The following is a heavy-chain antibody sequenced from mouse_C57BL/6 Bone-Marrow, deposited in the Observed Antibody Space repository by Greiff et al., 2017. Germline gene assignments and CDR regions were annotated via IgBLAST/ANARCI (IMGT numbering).Heavy chain of an antibody. J-gene: IGHJ4*01. CDR3: ALNYFYAMDY. Sequence: QVQLQQSGAELVMPGASVKLSCKASGYTFTSYWMHWVKPRPGQGLEWIGEIDPSDSYTNYNQKFKGKSTLTVDKSSSTAYMQLSSLTSEDSAVYYCALNYFYAMDYWGQGTSVTVSS. CDR2: IDPSDSYT. V-gene: IGHV1-69*01. D-gene: IGHD2-1*01. CDR1: GYTFTSYW.